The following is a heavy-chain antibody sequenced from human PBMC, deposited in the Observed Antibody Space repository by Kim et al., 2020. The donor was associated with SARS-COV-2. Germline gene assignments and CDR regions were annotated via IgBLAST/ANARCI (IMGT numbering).Heavy chain of an antibody. Sequence: SETLSLTCAVYGGSFSGYYWSWIRQPPGKGLEWIGEINHSGSTNYNPSLKSRVTISVDTSKNQFSLKLSSVTAADTAVYYCARGPSYCGGDCYGRWYYFDYWGQGTLVTVSS. D-gene: IGHD2-21*02. CDR2: INHSGST. V-gene: IGHV4-34*01. J-gene: IGHJ4*02. CDR3: ARGPSYCGGDCYGRWYYFDY. CDR1: GGSFSGYY.